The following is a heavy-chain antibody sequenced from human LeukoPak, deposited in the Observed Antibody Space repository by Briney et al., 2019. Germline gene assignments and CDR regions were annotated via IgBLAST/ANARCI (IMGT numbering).Heavy chain of an antibody. CDR2: IIPFFDTA. CDR3: ARLYYGSGSYSPYYFDY. CDR1: GCTFTSYA. V-gene: IGHV1-69*05. D-gene: IGHD3-10*01. Sequence: AAGKVCCKGSGCTFTSYAISWVRQGPGQGLEWMGGIIPFFDTANYAQKVQGIVTITRDESTSTAYMELSSLRSEDTAVYYCARLYYGSGSYSPYYFDYWVQGTLVTVSS. J-gene: IGHJ4*02.